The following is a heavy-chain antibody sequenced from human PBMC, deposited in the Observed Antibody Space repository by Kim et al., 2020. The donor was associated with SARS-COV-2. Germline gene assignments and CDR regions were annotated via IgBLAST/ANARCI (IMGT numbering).Heavy chain of an antibody. CDR1: GFTFSSYG. J-gene: IGHJ5*02. Sequence: GGSLRLSCAASGFTFSSYGMHWVRQAPGKGLEWVAVISYDGSNKYYADSVKGRFTISRDNSKNTLYLQMNSLRAEDTAVYYCATDAAPSPFGGLTGWFDPWGQGTLVTVSS. D-gene: IGHD3-16*01. CDR3: ATDAAPSPFGGLTGWFDP. CDR2: ISYDGSNK. V-gene: IGHV3-33*05.